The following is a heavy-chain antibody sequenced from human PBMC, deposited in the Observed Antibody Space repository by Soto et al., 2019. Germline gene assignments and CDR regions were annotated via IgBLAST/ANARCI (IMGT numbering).Heavy chain of an antibody. J-gene: IGHJ6*02. D-gene: IGHD2-15*01. CDR3: ARGRGRSDVVYYYYGMDV. CDR1: GGSISSSNYF. V-gene: IGHV4-39*01. CDR2: IYYSGST. Sequence: SETLSLTCTVSGGSISSSNYFWGWIRQPPGKGLEWIGSIYYSGSTYHNPSLKSRVTISVDTSKNQFSLKLSSVTAADTAVYYCARGRGRSDVVYYYYGMDVWGQGTTVTVSS.